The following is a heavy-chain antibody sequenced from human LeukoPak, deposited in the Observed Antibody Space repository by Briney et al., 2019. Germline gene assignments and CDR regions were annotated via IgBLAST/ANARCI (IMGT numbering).Heavy chain of an antibody. CDR2: MYYGGNT. J-gene: IGHJ4*02. CDR3: ARRRDYTYYFDY. Sequence: PSETLSLTCAVSGGSISSSNWWSWVRQPPGKGLEWIGSMYYGGNTHYNPSLKSRATMSVDTSKNQFSLKLNSVTAADTAVYYCARRRDYTYYFDYWGQGTLVTVSS. V-gene: IGHV4-39*01. CDR1: GGSISSSNW. D-gene: IGHD4-11*01.